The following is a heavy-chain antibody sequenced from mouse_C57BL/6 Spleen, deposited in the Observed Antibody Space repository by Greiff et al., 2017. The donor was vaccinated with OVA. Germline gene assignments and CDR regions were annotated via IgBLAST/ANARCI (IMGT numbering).Heavy chain of an antibody. V-gene: IGHV1-42*01. CDR2: INPSTGGT. J-gene: IGHJ2*01. CDR3: ARTSYYDYDGYFDY. Sequence: EVKLQESGPELVKPGASVKISCKASGYSFTGYYMNWVKQSPEKSLEWIGEINPSTGGTTYNQKFKAKATLTVDKSSSTAYMQLKSLTSEDSAVYYCARTSYYDYDGYFDYWGQGTTLTVSS. D-gene: IGHD2-4*01. CDR1: GYSFTGYY.